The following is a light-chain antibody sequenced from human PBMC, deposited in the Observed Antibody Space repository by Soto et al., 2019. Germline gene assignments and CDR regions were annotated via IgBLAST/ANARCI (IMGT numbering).Light chain of an antibody. CDR3: CSYADSNILV. Sequence: QSALTQPRSVSGSPGQSVTISCTGTSGDVGGYNYVLWYQHHPGKAPRLLIYDVAKRPSGVPDRFSASKSGNTASLTISGLQAEDEAYFYCCSYADSNILVFGGGTKLTVL. V-gene: IGLV2-11*01. CDR1: SGDVGGYNY. J-gene: IGLJ2*01. CDR2: DVA.